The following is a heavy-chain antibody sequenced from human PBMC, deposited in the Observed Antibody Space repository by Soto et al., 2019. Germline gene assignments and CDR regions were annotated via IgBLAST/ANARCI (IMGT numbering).Heavy chain of an antibody. CDR1: GGTLSSYA. D-gene: IGHD3-10*01. J-gene: IGHJ6*02. V-gene: IGHV1-69*17. Sequence: QVHLVQSGSEVRKPGSSVKVSCKDSGGTLSSYAITWVRLAPGQGLEWMGGIIPIFNIPDYAQKFQGRVSITADKATSTAYMELSNLRPEDTAIYYCAKARGYGSGRNNPYSGMDVCGQGTTVTVSS. CDR3: AKARGYGSGRNNPYSGMDV. CDR2: IIPIFNIP.